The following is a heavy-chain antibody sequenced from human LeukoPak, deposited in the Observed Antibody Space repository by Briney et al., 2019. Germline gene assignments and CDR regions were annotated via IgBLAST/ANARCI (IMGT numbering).Heavy chain of an antibody. V-gene: IGHV1-69*13. D-gene: IGHD3-22*01. Sequence: SVKVSCKASGGTFSSYAISWVRQAPGQGLEWMGGIIPIFGTANYAQKFQGRVTITADESTSTAYMELSSLRSEDTAVYYCARGNYYYDSSGYWFDPWGQGTLVTVSS. CDR3: ARGNYYYDSSGYWFDP. CDR1: GGTFSSYA. CDR2: IIPIFGTA. J-gene: IGHJ5*02.